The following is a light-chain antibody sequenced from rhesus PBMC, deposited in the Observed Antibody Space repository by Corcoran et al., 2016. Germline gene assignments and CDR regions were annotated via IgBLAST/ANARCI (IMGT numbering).Light chain of an antibody. CDR2: KAS. J-gene: IGKJ2*01. CDR1: QSISSW. CDR3: QQYTSSPYS. Sequence: DIQMTQSPSSLSASVGDTVTITCRASQSISSWLAWYQQTPGKAPKLLIYKASTLQSGVPSRVSGRGSGTDFTLTISSLQSEDFATYYCQQYTSSPYSFGQGTKVEIK. V-gene: IGKV1-22*01.